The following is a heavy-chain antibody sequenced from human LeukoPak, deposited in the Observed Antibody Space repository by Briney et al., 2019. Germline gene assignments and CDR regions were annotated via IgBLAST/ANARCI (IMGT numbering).Heavy chain of an antibody. J-gene: IGHJ5*02. CDR2: ISSSSSYI. V-gene: IGHV3-21*01. D-gene: IGHD2-2*02. CDR1: GFTFSSYS. Sequence: GGALRLSCAASGFTFSSYSMNWARQAPGKGLQRVSSISSSSSYIYYADSVKGRFTISRDNANNSLSLQMNSLRAEDTAVYYCARGSACSSSSCYTNWFDPWGQGTLVTVSS. CDR3: ARGSACSSSSCYTNWFDP.